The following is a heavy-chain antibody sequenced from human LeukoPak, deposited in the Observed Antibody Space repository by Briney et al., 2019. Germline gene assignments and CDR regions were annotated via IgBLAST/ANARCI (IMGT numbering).Heavy chain of an antibody. CDR1: GFTFSIYS. J-gene: IGHJ5*02. Sequence: GGSLRLSCAASGFTFSIYSMNWVRQAPGKGLEWVSSISSSSSYIYYADSVKGRFTISRDNAKNSLYLQINTLRSEATAVYYCATTIAVAGNWFDPWGQGTLVTVSS. CDR2: ISSSSSYI. CDR3: ATTIAVAGNWFDP. V-gene: IGHV3-21*01. D-gene: IGHD6-19*01.